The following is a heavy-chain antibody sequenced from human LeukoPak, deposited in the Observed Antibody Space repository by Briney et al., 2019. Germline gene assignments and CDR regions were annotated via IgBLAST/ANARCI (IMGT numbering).Heavy chain of an antibody. CDR3: ARVFRGAVTANWFDL. Sequence: SETLSLTCSVSGVSINGNYWTWIRQPPGKGLQWIGNIYDEGTTNYNPSLESRLTMSIDTSASHFSLTLRSVTAADTAVYYCARVFRGAVTANWFDLWGQGTLVSVSS. D-gene: IGHD2-21*02. J-gene: IGHJ5*02. CDR2: IYDEGTT. CDR1: GVSINGNY. V-gene: IGHV4-59*01.